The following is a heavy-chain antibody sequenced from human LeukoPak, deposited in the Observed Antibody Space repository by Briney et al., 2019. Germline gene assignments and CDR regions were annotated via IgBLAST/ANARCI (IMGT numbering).Heavy chain of an antibody. V-gene: IGHV4-4*02. D-gene: IGHD5-18*01. J-gene: IGHJ4*02. CDR3: ARVGHQYSYGYYFDY. CDR2: INHSGST. CDR1: GGSISSSNW. Sequence: NPSGTLSLTCAVSGGSISSSNWWSWVRQPPGKGLEWIGEINHSGSTNYNPSLKSRVTISVDTSKNQFSLKLSSVTAADTAVYYCARVGHQYSYGYYFDYWGQGTLVTVSS.